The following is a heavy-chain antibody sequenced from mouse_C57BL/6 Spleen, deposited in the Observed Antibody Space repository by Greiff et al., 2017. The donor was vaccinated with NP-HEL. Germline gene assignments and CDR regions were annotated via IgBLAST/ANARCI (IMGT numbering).Heavy chain of an antibody. J-gene: IGHJ4*01. CDR2: ISSGGDYI. CDR1: GFTFSSYA. Sequence: EVQGVESGEGLVKPGGSLKLSCAASGFTFSSYAMSWVRQTPEKRLEWVAYISSGGDYIYYADTVKGRFTISRDNARNTLYLQMSSLKSEDTAMYYCTREGDSAGTGTSGYAMDYWGQGTSVTVSS. D-gene: IGHD4-1*01. CDR3: TREGDSAGTGTSGYAMDY. V-gene: IGHV5-9-1*02.